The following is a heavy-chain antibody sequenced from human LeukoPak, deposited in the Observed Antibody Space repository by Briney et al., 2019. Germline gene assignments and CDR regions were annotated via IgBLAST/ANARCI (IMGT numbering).Heavy chain of an antibody. D-gene: IGHD3-9*01. CDR1: GFTFSSYS. V-gene: IGHV3-21*01. Sequence: KTGGSLRLSCAASGFTFSSYSMNWVRQAPGKGLEWVSSISSSSYIYYADSVKGRFTISRDNAKNSLYLQMNSLRAEDTAVYYCARGWARYSCDVWGQGTTVTVSS. CDR2: ISSSSYI. J-gene: IGHJ6*02. CDR3: ARGWARYSCDV.